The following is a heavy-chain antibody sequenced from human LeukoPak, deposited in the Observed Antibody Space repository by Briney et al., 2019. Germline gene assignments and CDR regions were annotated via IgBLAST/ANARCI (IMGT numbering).Heavy chain of an antibody. CDR1: GGSISSGSYY. Sequence: PSETLSLTCTVSGGSISSGSYYWSWIRQPAGKGLEWIGRIYTSGSTNYNPSLKSRVTISVDTSKNQFSLKLSSVTAADTAVYYCARGGPEDVGGQGPTVTVSS. V-gene: IGHV4-61*02. CDR2: IYTSGST. CDR3: ARGGPEDV. J-gene: IGHJ6*02.